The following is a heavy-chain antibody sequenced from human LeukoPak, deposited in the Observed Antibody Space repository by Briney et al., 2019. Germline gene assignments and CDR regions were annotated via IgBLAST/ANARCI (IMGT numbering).Heavy chain of an antibody. Sequence: SQTLSPTCSVSGGSISSGPYYWSWIRQPAGKELEWIGRIYTTGSTNYNPSLKSRLTISVDTSKNQFSLKLSSVTAADTAVYYCARDHDSSGYYYVGYWYFDLWGRGTLVTVSS. J-gene: IGHJ2*01. CDR1: GGSISSGPYY. CDR3: ARDHDSSGYYYVGYWYFDL. V-gene: IGHV4-61*02. D-gene: IGHD3-22*01. CDR2: IYTTGST.